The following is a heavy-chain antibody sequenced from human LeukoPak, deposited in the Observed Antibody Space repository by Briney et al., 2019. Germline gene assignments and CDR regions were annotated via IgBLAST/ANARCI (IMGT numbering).Heavy chain of an antibody. CDR1: GYSFTSYW. J-gene: IGHJ4*02. CDR2: IYPGDSDT. CDR3: ARGDTIFRAYFDY. V-gene: IGHV5-51*01. D-gene: IGHD3-9*01. Sequence: GESLKISCKGSGYSFTSYWIGWVRQMPGKGLEWMGIIYPGDSDTRYSPSFQGQVTISADKSISTAYPQWSSLKASDTAMYYCARGDTIFRAYFDYWGQGTLVTVSS.